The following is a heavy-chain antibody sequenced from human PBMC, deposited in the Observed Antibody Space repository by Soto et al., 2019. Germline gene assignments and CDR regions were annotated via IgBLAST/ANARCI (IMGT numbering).Heavy chain of an antibody. J-gene: IGHJ3*02. D-gene: IGHD3-22*01. CDR2: ISGSGGST. CDR3: AKDLDSSGSRVAFDI. Sequence: PGGSLRLSCAASGFTFSSYAMSWVRQAPGKGLEWVSAISGSGGSTYYADSVKGRFTISRDNSKNTLYLQMNSLRAEDTSEYYCAKDLDSSGSRVAFDIWGQGTMVTVSS. V-gene: IGHV3-23*01. CDR1: GFTFSSYA.